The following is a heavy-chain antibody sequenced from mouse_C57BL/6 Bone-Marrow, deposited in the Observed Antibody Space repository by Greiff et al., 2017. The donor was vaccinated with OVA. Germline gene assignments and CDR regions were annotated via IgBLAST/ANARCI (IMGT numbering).Heavy chain of an antibody. D-gene: IGHD1-1*01. CDR2: IYPRSGNT. CDR3: ARVYYYGSRGAY. J-gene: IGHJ3*01. CDR1: GYTFTSYG. Sequence: VQLVESGAELARPGASVKLSCKASGYTFTSYGISWVKQRTGQGLEWIGEIYPRSGNTYYNEKFKGKATLTADKSSSTAYMELRSLTSEDSAVYFCARVYYYGSRGAYWGKGTLVTVSA. V-gene: IGHV1-81*01.